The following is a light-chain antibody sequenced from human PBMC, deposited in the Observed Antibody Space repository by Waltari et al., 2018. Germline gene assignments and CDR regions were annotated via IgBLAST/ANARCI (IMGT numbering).Light chain of an antibody. CDR1: GGSIASNY. CDR3: QSYDSANNWV. V-gene: IGLV6-57*02. J-gene: IGLJ3*02. CDR2: EDD. Sequence: NFMLTQPHSVSASTGKTVTLSCPGTGGSIASNYVQWYLQRPGSAPNTVIYEDDHRPSGVPDRFSGSIDISSNSAFLTISGLTTEDEADYYCQSYDSANNWVFGGGTQLTVL.